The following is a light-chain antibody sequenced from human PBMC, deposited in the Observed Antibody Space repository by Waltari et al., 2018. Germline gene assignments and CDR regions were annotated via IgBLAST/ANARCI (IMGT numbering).Light chain of an antibody. V-gene: IGKV2-30*01. CDR3: MQSRLWPWT. Sequence: VVLAQSPLALPVTLGQPGSIACRSSQSLVYPDGNTYLNWFQQRPGPSPRRLIPYVSNRDSGVPDRFSGSGSGTYFTLEISTVEAEDVGVYYCMQSRLWPWTLGQGTTVEIK. CDR2: YVS. CDR1: QSLVYPDGNTY. J-gene: IGKJ1*01.